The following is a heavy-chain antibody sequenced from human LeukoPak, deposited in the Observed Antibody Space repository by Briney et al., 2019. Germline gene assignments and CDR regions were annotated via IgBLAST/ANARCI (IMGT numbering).Heavy chain of an antibody. D-gene: IGHD3-22*01. V-gene: IGHV4-59*01. CDR3: ARVSNYYDSSGYYYGPAFDI. CDR1: GDSISSYY. CDR2: IYYSGST. Sequence: PSETLSLTCTVSGDSISSYYWSWLRQPPGKGLEWIGYIYYSGSTNYNPSLKSRVTISVDTSKNQFSLKLRSVTAADPAVYYCARVSNYYDSSGYYYGPAFDIWGQGTMVTVSS. J-gene: IGHJ3*02.